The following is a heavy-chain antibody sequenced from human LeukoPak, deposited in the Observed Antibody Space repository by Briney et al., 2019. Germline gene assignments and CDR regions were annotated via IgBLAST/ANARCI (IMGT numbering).Heavy chain of an antibody. Sequence: SETLSLTCTVSGGSISSSSYYWGWIRQPPGKGLEWIGSIYYSGSTYYNPSLKNRVTISVDTSKNQFSLKLSSVTAADTVVYYCARVSPQSMIVVVTPGWYFDLWGRGTLVTVSS. D-gene: IGHD3-22*01. CDR3: ARVSPQSMIVVVTPGWYFDL. V-gene: IGHV4-39*07. J-gene: IGHJ2*01. CDR1: GGSISSSSYY. CDR2: IYYSGST.